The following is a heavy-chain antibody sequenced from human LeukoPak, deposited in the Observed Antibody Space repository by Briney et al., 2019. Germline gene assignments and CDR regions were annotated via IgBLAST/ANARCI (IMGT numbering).Heavy chain of an antibody. J-gene: IGHJ4*02. CDR1: GYTFIDYY. CDR2: INVKSGAT. CDR3: ARVGRESSTGWLDY. Sequence: ASEKVSCKASGYTFIDYYFNWVRQAPGQGPEWMGRINVKSGATDYAQKFQGRVTVTRDTSISTAYMELSSLRSDDTAVYYCARVGRESSTGWLDYWGQGTLVTVSS. V-gene: IGHV1-2*06. D-gene: IGHD6-19*01.